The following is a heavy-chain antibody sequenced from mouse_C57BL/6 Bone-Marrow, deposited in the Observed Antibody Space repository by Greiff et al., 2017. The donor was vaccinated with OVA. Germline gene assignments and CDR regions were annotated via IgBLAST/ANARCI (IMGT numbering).Heavy chain of an antibody. CDR1: GFNIKDDY. V-gene: IGHV14-4*01. Sequence: DVQLQESGAELVRPGASVKLSCTASGFNIKDDYMHWVKQRPEQGLEWIGWIDPENGDTEYASKFQGKATITADTSSNTAYLQLSSLTCEDAAVYYCTTYYYGSSLAWFAYWGQGTLVTVSA. D-gene: IGHD1-1*01. J-gene: IGHJ3*01. CDR2: IDPENGDT. CDR3: TTYYYGSSLAWFAY.